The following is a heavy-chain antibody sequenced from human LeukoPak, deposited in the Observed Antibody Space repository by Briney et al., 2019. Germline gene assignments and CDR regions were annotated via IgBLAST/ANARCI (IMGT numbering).Heavy chain of an antibody. CDR3: AREWELQLGVFDY. D-gene: IGHD1-26*01. CDR1: GGTFSSYA. V-gene: IGHV1-69*13. Sequence: ASVKVSCKASGGTFSSYAISWVRQAPGQGLEWMGGIIPIFGTANYAQKFQGRVTITADESTSTAYMELSSLRSEDTAVYYCAREWELQLGVFDYWGQGTLVTVSS. J-gene: IGHJ4*02. CDR2: IIPIFGTA.